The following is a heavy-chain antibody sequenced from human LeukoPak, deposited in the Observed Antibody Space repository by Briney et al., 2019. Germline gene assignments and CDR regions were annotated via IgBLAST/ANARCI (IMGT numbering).Heavy chain of an antibody. CDR2: IYYSGST. D-gene: IGHD3-10*01. CDR1: GGSISSYY. V-gene: IGHV4-59*01. Sequence: SETLSLTCTVSGGSISSYYWSWIRQPPGKGLGWIGYIYYSGSTNYNPSLKSRVTISVDTSKNQFSLKLSSVTAADTAVYYCARGAWFGESGYCYYYMDVWGKGTTVTVSS. CDR3: ARGAWFGESGYCYYYMDV. J-gene: IGHJ6*03.